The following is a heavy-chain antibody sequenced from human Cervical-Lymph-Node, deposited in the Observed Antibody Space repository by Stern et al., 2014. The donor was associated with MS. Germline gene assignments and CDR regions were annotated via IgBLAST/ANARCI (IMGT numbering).Heavy chain of an antibody. D-gene: IGHD1-20*01. Sequence: VQLVESGGGVVQPGRSLRLSCAASGFTFSIYAIHWVRQAPGKGLEWVAVISNDGSKKFYGDSGRGRFTVARDNSKNTLFLQMDSLRPEDAAVFYCARGDNWRRLNYWGQGTLVTVSS. CDR1: GFTFSIYA. V-gene: IGHV3-30*04. J-gene: IGHJ4*02. CDR3: ARGDNWRRLNY. CDR2: ISNDGSKK.